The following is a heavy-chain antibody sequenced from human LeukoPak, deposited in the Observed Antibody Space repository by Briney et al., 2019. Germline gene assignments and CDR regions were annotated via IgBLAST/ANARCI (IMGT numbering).Heavy chain of an antibody. CDR2: IIPIFGTA. Sequence: ASVKVSCKASGGTFSSYAISWVRQAPGQGLEWMGGIIPIFGTANYAQKFQGRVTITTDESTSTAYMELSSLRSEDTAVYYCARLADSSSSFDYWGQGTLVTVPS. J-gene: IGHJ4*02. CDR1: GGTFSSYA. CDR3: ARLADSSSSFDY. V-gene: IGHV1-69*05. D-gene: IGHD6-6*01.